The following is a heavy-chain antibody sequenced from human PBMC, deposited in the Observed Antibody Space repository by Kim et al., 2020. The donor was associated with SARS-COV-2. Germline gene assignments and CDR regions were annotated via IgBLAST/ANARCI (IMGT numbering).Heavy chain of an antibody. CDR1: GGSISSSSYY. Sequence: SETLSLTCTVSGGSISSSSYYWGWIRQPPGKGLEWIGSIYYSGSTYYNPSLKSRVTISVDTSKNQFSLKLSSVTAADTAVYYCARHLIQWFGANPHPPSYWGQGTLVTVSS. J-gene: IGHJ4*02. CDR2: IYYSGST. D-gene: IGHD3-10*01. CDR3: ARHLIQWFGANPHPPSY. V-gene: IGHV4-39*01.